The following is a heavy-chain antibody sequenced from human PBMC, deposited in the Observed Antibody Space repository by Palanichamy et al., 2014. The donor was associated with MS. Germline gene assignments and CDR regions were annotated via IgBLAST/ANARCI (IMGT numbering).Heavy chain of an antibody. D-gene: IGHD1-26*01. J-gene: IGHJ4*02. Sequence: EVHLLESGGGLVXPGGSLRLSCPASGFRFDIYAMTWVRQAPGRGLEWVSAISGDGIGTYYADSAKGRFTISRDNSKNTLYLQMNSLRAEDTAVYYCAKILAQHVGASGYDYWGQGTLVTVSS. CDR3: AKILAQHVGASGYDY. CDR1: GFRFDIYA. V-gene: IGHV3-23*01. CDR2: ISGDGIGT.